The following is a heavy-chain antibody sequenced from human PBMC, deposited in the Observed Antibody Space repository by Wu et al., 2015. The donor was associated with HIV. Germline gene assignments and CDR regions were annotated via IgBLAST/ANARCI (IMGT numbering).Heavy chain of an antibody. CDR3: ARDAPLGLYHYMDV. J-gene: IGHJ6*04. V-gene: IGHV1-18*04. CDR2: ISAYNGDT. Sequence: QVQLVQSGDEVKKPGASVKVSCKTSGFVFITYGIGWVRQAPGQGLEWMGWISAYNGDTNQTRGRLSLTTDTSTDTAFMDLRDLRIDDTGIYFCARDAPLGLYHYMDVWGKGTTVVVS. CDR1: GFVFITYG. D-gene: IGHD2/OR15-2a*01.